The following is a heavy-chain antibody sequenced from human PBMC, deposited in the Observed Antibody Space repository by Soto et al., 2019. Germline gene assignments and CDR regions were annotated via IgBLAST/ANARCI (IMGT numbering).Heavy chain of an antibody. CDR1: GGSISSSNW. D-gene: IGHD1-26*01. CDR3: ARIGGNIRVYYYGMDV. J-gene: IGHJ6*02. V-gene: IGHV4-4*02. Sequence: SETLSLTCAVSGGSISSSNWWSWVRQPPGKGLEWIGEIYHSGSTNYSPSFQGQVTISADKSISTAYLQWSSLKASDTAMYYCARIGGNIRVYYYGMDVWGQGTTVTVSS. CDR2: IYHSGST.